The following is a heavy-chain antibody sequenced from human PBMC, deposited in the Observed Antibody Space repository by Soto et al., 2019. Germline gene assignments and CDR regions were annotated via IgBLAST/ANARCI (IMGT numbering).Heavy chain of an antibody. CDR3: AKSTFGVTAVNPLEDY. V-gene: IGHV3-23*01. J-gene: IGHJ4*02. CDR1: GFTFTNYA. Sequence: PGGSLRLSCAASGFTFTNYAMSWVRQAPGKGLEWVSAINGGGGNTYYADSVKGRFTISRDNSRNTVYLQMNSLTAEDTAVYYCAKSTFGVTAVNPLEDYWGQGTLVTVPS. D-gene: IGHD2-21*02. CDR2: INGGGGNT.